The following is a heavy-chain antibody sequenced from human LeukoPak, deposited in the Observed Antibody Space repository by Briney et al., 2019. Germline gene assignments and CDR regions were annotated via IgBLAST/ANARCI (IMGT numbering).Heavy chain of an antibody. J-gene: IGHJ5*02. Sequence: GGSLRLSCAASGFTFSSYWMSWVRQAPGKGLEWVANTKQDGSEKYYVDSVKGRFTISRDNAKNSLYLQMNSLRAEDTAVYYCARVVKPLYSSVNWFDPWGQGTLVTVSS. V-gene: IGHV3-7*01. CDR2: TKQDGSEK. CDR3: ARVVKPLYSSVNWFDP. D-gene: IGHD6-25*01. CDR1: GFTFSSYW.